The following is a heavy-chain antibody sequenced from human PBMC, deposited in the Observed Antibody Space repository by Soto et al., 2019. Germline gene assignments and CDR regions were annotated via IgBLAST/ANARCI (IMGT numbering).Heavy chain of an antibody. Sequence: SETLSLTCTVSGGSISSYYWSWIRQPAGKGMEWIGRIHTTDGTNYNHSLKSRVTMSIDTSNNQFSLKLSSLTAADTAVYYCARALSSAAGLYFDFWGQGTLVTVSS. V-gene: IGHV4-4*07. CDR2: IHTTDGT. D-gene: IGHD6-13*01. CDR1: GGSISSYY. CDR3: ARALSSAAGLYFDF. J-gene: IGHJ4*02.